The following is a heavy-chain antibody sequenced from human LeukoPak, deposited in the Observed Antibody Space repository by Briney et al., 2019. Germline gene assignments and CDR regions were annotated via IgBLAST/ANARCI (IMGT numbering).Heavy chain of an antibody. Sequence: SETLSLTCTVSGGSTSSDYWSWIRQSPGKGLEWVGYVYNSGDTGKNPSLKSRVTILLDTSKNQCSLKLTSVSAADTAVYYCARLKLGAYFDLWAVAPWSLSPQ. CDR1: GGSTSSDY. D-gene: IGHD3-16*01. CDR2: VYNSGDT. V-gene: IGHV4-59*08. CDR3: ARLKLGAYFDL. J-gene: IGHJ2*01.